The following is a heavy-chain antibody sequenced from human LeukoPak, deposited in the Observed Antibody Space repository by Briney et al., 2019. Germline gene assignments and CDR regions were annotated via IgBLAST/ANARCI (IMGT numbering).Heavy chain of an antibody. V-gene: IGHV3-74*01. CDR3: ARDLGQYYDTSDNWFDP. CDR2: INSDGGNT. J-gene: IGHJ5*02. CDR1: GFTFSSYW. D-gene: IGHD3-22*01. Sequence: PGGSLRLSCAASGFTFSSYWMHWVRQAPGKGLVWVSRINSDGGNTSYADSVKGRFTISRDNAKNTLNLQMNSLRAEDTAVYYCARDLGQYYDTSDNWFDPWGQGTLVTVSS.